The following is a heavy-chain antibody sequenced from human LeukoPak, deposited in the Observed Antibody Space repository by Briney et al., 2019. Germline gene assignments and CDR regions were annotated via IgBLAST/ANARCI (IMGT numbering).Heavy chain of an antibody. CDR3: ASGAVGYYYYGMDV. Sequence: ASVKVSCQASGGTFSSYALSWLRQAPAQGLEWMEWIIPTFGTANYAQKFQGRVTITADESTSTAYMELSSLRSEDTAVYYCASGAVGYYYYGMDVWGKGTTVTVSS. V-gene: IGHV1-69*13. J-gene: IGHJ6*04. D-gene: IGHD6-19*01. CDR2: IIPTFGTA. CDR1: GGTFSSYA.